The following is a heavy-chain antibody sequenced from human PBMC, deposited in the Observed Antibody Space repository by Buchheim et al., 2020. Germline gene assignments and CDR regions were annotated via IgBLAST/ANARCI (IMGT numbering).Heavy chain of an antibody. J-gene: IGHJ5*02. D-gene: IGHD2-21*01. V-gene: IGHV1-2*04. CDR2: INPKSGGT. CDR1: GYTFMDYY. CDR3: ARGGCSGSNCYRYNWFDP. Sequence: QVQLVQSEAEMKKPGASVKVSCKASGYTFMDYYMHWVRQAPGQGPEWMGWINPKSGGTFLARKFQGSVSMTWDTSIHTAYMELSRLRSADTAVYYCARGGCSGSNCYRYNWFDPWGQGTL.